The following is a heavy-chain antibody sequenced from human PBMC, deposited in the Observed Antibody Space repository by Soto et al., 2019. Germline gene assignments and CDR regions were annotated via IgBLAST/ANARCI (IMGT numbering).Heavy chain of an antibody. CDR3: AKVNSPLDSSGYYHRPKNFDY. J-gene: IGHJ4*02. CDR1: GFTFRNYG. D-gene: IGHD3-22*01. CDR2: ISYDGNNK. Sequence: GGSLRLSCAASGFTFRNYGMHWVRQAPGKGLEWVAMISYDGNNKYYADSVKGRFTISRDNSKNTLYLQMNSLRAEDTAVYYCAKVNSPLDSSGYYHRPKNFDYWGQGTLVTVSS. V-gene: IGHV3-30*18.